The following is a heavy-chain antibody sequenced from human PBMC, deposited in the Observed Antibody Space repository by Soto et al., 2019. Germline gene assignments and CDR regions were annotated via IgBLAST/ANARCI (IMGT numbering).Heavy chain of an antibody. J-gene: IGHJ4*02. CDR3: ARDLGYYESSGYFDY. V-gene: IGHV3-11*01. CDR2: IGSSDNII. D-gene: IGHD3-22*01. CDR1: GFTFSDYY. Sequence: SVGSLRLSCAASGFTFSDYYMSWIRQAPGKGLEWVSYIGSSDNIIYYADSVKGRFTISRDNAKNSLYLQMNSLRAEDTAVYYCARDLGYYESSGYFDYWGQGTLVTVSS.